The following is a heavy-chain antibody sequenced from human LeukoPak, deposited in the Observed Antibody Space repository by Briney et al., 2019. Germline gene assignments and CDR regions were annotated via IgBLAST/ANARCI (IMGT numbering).Heavy chain of an antibody. D-gene: IGHD7-27*01. CDR1: GFTFSNYW. Sequence: PGESLRLSCAASGFTFSNYWMSWVRQAPGKELEWVANIKQDGSEIYYVDSVKGRFTISRDNAKNSLYLQMNSLRAEDTAVYYCVRDKLTGASRLDYWGQGTLLTVSS. CDR3: VRDKLTGASRLDY. V-gene: IGHV3-7*03. CDR2: IKQDGSEI. J-gene: IGHJ4*02.